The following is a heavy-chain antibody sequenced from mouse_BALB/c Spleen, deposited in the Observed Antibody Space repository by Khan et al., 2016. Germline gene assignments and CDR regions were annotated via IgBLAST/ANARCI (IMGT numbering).Heavy chain of an antibody. CDR1: GYSITSDYA. Sequence: EVQLQESGPGLVKPSQSLSLTCTVTGYSITSDYAWNWIRQFPGNKLEWMGYISYSGSTNYNPSLKSRVSITRDTSKNQVFLQLNSVTTEDTATYSCASSFGYRGFAYWGQGTLVTVSA. CDR3: ASSFGYRGFAY. D-gene: IGHD2-2*01. V-gene: IGHV3-2*02. CDR2: ISYSGST. J-gene: IGHJ3*01.